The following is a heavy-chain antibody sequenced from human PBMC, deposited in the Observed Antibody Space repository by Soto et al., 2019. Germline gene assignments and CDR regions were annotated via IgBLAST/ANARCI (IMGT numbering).Heavy chain of an antibody. D-gene: IGHD2-2*01. Sequence: QVQVVQSGAEVKKPGSSVKVSCKASGGAFSNYGISWVRQAPGQGLEWMGGIIPMFGTPKYAQKFRGRVTINADESTTTSYMALSSLNSDDTAIYYCVRGTWACSSINCYTPQGYFYYGMDVWGQGTTVTVSS. V-gene: IGHV1-69*01. CDR3: VRGTWACSSINCYTPQGYFYYGMDV. CDR2: IIPMFGTP. CDR1: GGAFSNYG. J-gene: IGHJ6*02.